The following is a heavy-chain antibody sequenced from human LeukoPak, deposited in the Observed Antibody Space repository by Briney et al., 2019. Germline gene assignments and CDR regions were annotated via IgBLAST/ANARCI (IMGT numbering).Heavy chain of an antibody. J-gene: IGHJ6*02. CDR1: GGSISSGGYY. CDR2: IYYGGST. V-gene: IGHV4-31*03. Sequence: SQTLSLTCTVSGGSISSGGYYWSWIRQHPGKGLEWIGYIYYGGSTYYNPSLKSRVTISVDTSKNQFSLKLSSVTAADTAVYYCARERYSSSPYYYYYYGMDVWGQGTTVTVSS. CDR3: ARERYSSSPYYYYYYGMDV. D-gene: IGHD6-6*01.